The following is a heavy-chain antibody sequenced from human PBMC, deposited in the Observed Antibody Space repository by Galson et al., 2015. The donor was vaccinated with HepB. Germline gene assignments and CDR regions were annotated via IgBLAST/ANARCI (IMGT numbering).Heavy chain of an antibody. CDR2: TYYRSKWYN. CDR1: GDSVSSNSAA. Sequence: CAISGDSVSSNSAAWNWIRQSPSRGLEWLGRTYYRSKWYNGYAVSVKSRITINPDTSKNQFSLQLNSVTPEDTAVYYCARRLVRSFSFDYWGQGTLVTVSS. CDR3: ARRLVRSFSFDY. J-gene: IGHJ4*02. V-gene: IGHV6-1*01. D-gene: IGHD2-15*01.